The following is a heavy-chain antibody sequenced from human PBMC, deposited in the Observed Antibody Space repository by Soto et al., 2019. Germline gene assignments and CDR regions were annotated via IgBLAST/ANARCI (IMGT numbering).Heavy chain of an antibody. J-gene: IGHJ4*02. D-gene: IGHD3-10*01. CDR2: ISYDGSNK. CDR1: GFTFSSYA. V-gene: IGHV3-30-3*01. CDR3: ARDRVWFGELDY. Sequence: QVQLVESGGGVVQPGRSLRLSCAASGFTFSSYAMHWVRQAPGKGLEWVAVISYDGSNKYYADSVKGRFTISRDNSKNTLYLQMNSLRAEDTAVYYCARDRVWFGELDYWGQGTLVTVSS.